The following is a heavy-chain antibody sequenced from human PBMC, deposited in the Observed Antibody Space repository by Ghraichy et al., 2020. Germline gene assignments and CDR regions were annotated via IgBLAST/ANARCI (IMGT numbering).Heavy chain of an antibody. CDR2: IYSGGST. D-gene: IGHD4-17*01. CDR3: ARSLRHGDGPRDY. Sequence: GGSLRLSCAASGFTVSSNYMSWVRQAPGKGLEWVSVIYSGGSTYYADTVKGRFTISRDNSKNTLYLQMNSLRAEDTAVYYCARSLRHGDGPRDYWGQGTLVTVSS. V-gene: IGHV3-66*01. J-gene: IGHJ4*02. CDR1: GFTVSSNY.